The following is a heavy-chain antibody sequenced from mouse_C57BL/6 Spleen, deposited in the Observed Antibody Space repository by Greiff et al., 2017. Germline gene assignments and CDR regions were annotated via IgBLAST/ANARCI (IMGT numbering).Heavy chain of an antibody. V-gene: IGHV5-17*01. D-gene: IGHD1-1*01. CDR3: ARDYYGSSYEGYFDV. CDR1: GFTFSDYG. J-gene: IGHJ1*03. CDR2: ISSGSSTI. Sequence: EVNLVESGGGLVKPGGSLKLSCAASGFTFSDYGMHWVRQAPEKGLEWVAYISSGSSTIYYADTVKGRFTISRDNAKNTLFLQMTSLRSEDTAMYYCARDYYGSSYEGYFDVWGTGTTVTVSS.